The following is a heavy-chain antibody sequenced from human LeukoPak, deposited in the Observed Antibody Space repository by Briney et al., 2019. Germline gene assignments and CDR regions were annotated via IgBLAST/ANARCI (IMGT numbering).Heavy chain of an antibody. CDR1: GGTFSSYA. CDR2: ILPIFGTA. Sequence: GSSVKVSCKASGGTFSSYAISWVRQAPGQGLEWMGGILPIFGTANYAQKFQGRATITADESTSTAYMELSSLRSEDTAVYYCARARAAMVRGGPLTDWGQGTLVTVSS. V-gene: IGHV1-69*01. D-gene: IGHD3-10*01. CDR3: ARARAAMVRGGPLTD. J-gene: IGHJ4*02.